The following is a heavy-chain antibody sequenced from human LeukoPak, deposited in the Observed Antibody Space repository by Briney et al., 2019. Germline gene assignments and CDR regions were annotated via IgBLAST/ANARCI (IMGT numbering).Heavy chain of an antibody. CDR3: ARDRCSGGSCYTGGHWFDP. CDR1: GYTFTGYY. V-gene: IGHV1-2*02. Sequence: ASVKVSCKASGYTFTGYYMHWVRQAPGQGLEWMGWINPNSGGTNYAQKFQGRVTMTRDTSISTAYMELSRLRSDDTAVYYCARDRCSGGSCYTGGHWFDPWGQGTLVTVSS. D-gene: IGHD2-15*01. J-gene: IGHJ5*02. CDR2: INPNSGGT.